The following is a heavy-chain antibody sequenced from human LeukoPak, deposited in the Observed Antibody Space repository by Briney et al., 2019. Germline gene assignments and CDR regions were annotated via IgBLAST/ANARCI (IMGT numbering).Heavy chain of an antibody. D-gene: IGHD3-22*01. CDR1: GYTSTDYY. Sequence: GASVKVSCKASGYTSTDYYIHWVRQAPGQGLEWMGWINPNSGGTLYAQNFQGRVAMTRDTSITTAYMELRWLTSDDTAVYYCTREGDSRVYRGQGTLVTVSS. V-gene: IGHV1-2*02. CDR2: INPNSGGT. CDR3: TREGDSRVY. J-gene: IGHJ4*02.